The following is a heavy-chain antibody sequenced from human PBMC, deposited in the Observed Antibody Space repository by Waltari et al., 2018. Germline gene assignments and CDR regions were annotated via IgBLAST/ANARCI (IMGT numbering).Heavy chain of an antibody. CDR2: ITGQPGDS. Sequence: QVQLVQSGAEMREPGASVKVSCQAPDHTFINFGLNWVRQAPGQGLQWLGWITGQPGDSIYAKGVQGRVTMTADASTSTAYLELRSLRSDDTAVYYCARGTPYVAVAADWGQGTLVTVSS. CDR1: DHTFINFG. CDR3: ARGTPYVAVAAD. J-gene: IGHJ4*02. D-gene: IGHD6-19*01. V-gene: IGHV1-18*01.